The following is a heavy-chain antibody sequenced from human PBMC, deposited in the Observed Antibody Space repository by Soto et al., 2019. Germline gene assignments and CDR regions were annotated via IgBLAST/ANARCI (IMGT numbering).Heavy chain of an antibody. Sequence: QVQLVQSGAEVKKPGSSVKVSCKASGGTFSSYTISWVRHAPGQGLEWMGRIIPILVIANYAQKFQGRVTITADKSTSTAYMELSSLRSEDTAVYYCARGLVPAAMSLLPPPGRGSADYFQHWGQGTLVTVSS. V-gene: IGHV1-69*02. CDR2: IIPILVIA. D-gene: IGHD2-2*01. CDR3: ARGLVPAAMSLLPPPGRGSADYFQH. CDR1: GGTFSSYT. J-gene: IGHJ1*01.